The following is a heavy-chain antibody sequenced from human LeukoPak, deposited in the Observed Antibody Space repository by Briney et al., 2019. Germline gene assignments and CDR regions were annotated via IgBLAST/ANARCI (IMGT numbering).Heavy chain of an antibody. CDR1: GYTFTSYY. Sequence: ASVRVSCKASGYTFTSYYMHWVRQAPGQGLEWMGIINPSGGSTSYAQKFQGRVTMTRDMSTSTVYMELSSLSSEDTAVYYCARLGEFATVTNDAFDIWGQGTMATVSS. CDR3: ARLGEFATVTNDAFDI. CDR2: INPSGGST. J-gene: IGHJ3*02. V-gene: IGHV1-46*01. D-gene: IGHD4-17*01.